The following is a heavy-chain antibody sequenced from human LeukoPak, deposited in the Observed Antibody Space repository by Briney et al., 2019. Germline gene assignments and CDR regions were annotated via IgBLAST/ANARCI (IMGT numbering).Heavy chain of an antibody. V-gene: IGHV5-51*03. Sequence: PGASVKVSCKGSGYSFTSYWIGWVRQMPGKGLEWMGIIYPGDSDTRYSPSFQGQVTISADKSISTAYLPWSSLKASDTAMYYCARRRHFWSGYYTHLYYFDYWGQGTLVTVSS. CDR2: IYPGDSDT. CDR3: ARRRHFWSGYYTHLYYFDY. J-gene: IGHJ4*02. CDR1: GYSFTSYW. D-gene: IGHD3-3*02.